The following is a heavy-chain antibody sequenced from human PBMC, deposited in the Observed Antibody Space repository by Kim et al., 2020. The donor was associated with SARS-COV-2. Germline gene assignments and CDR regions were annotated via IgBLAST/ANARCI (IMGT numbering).Heavy chain of an antibody. CDR3: ARNGAGVYRYFDL. V-gene: IGHV1-18*01. Sequence: YAQKLQDRVTMTTDTSTGTAYMELTSLRSDDTAVYYCARNGAGVYRYFDLWGRGTLVTVSS. D-gene: IGHD4-17*01. J-gene: IGHJ2*01.